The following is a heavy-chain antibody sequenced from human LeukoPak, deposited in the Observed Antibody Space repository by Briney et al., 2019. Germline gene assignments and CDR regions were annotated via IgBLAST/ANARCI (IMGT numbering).Heavy chain of an antibody. Sequence: PGRSLRLSCAASGFTFSSYGMQWVRQAPGKGLEWVAVIWYDGSNKYYADSVKGRFTISRDNSKNTLYLQMNSLRAEDTAVYYCAKDSKESGFDYWGQGTLVTVSS. V-gene: IGHV3-33*06. CDR1: GFTFSSYG. D-gene: IGHD3-10*01. CDR3: AKDSKESGFDY. J-gene: IGHJ4*02. CDR2: IWYDGSNK.